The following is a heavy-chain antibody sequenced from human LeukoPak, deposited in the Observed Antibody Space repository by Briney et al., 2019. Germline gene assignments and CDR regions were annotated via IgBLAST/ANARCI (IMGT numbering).Heavy chain of an antibody. V-gene: IGHV4-39*01. CDR3: ARSSLAARPNY. J-gene: IGHJ4*02. CDR1: GGSFSGYY. D-gene: IGHD6-6*01. CDR2: IYYSRST. Sequence: PSETLSLTCAVYGGSFSGYYWGWIRQPPGKGLEWIGSIYYSRSTYYNPSLTSRVTISVDTSKNQFSLKLSSVTAAHTAVSYCARSSLAARPNYCGQGTLVTVSS.